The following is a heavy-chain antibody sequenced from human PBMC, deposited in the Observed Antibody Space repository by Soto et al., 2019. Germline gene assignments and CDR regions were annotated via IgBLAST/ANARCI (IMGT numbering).Heavy chain of an antibody. V-gene: IGHV1-69*01. CDR2: IIPIFGIG. Sequence: QVQLVQSGAEVKKPGSSVKVSCKAAGCTFNRYAISWVRQSPGQGLEWMGGIIPIFGIGNDAQRFQGRVTISADECTGRGYMELSRLRSEVTGVYYCARSAITLFGVVSIPPHYYSEMDVWGQGTTVTVSS. CDR1: GCTFNRYA. D-gene: IGHD3-3*01. CDR3: ARSAITLFGVVSIPPHYYSEMDV. J-gene: IGHJ6*02.